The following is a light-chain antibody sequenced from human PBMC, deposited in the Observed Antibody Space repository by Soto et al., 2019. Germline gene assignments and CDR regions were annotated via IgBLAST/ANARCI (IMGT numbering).Light chain of an antibody. CDR2: DDS. Sequence: SYELTQPPSVSVAPGQTARFTCGGNNIGSKSVHWYQQQPGQAPVLVVYDDSDRPSGIPERFSGSNSGNTATLTISRVEAGDEADYYCQVWDSSSDVVFGGGTKLTVL. V-gene: IGLV3-21*02. J-gene: IGLJ2*01. CDR1: NIGSKS. CDR3: QVWDSSSDVV.